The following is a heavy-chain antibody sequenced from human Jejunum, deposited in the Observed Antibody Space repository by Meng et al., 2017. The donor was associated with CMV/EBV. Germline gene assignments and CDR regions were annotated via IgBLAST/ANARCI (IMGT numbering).Heavy chain of an antibody. D-gene: IGHD7-27*01. CDR3: ARDATSGTGDVSWFDP. Sequence: QVHLVESGXGVVQPGGSLRLSCAVSGFAFSAFGMHWVRQAPGKGLEWVAFIRFDGSRTYYADSVKGRFTISRDNSKNTLYLQMNSLRTEDTSIYYCARDATSGTGDVSWFDPWGQGTLVTVSS. V-gene: IGHV3-30*02. J-gene: IGHJ5*02. CDR1: GFAFSAFG. CDR2: IRFDGSRT.